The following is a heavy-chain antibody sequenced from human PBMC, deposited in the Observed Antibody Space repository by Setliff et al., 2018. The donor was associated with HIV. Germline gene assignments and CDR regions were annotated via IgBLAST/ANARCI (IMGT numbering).Heavy chain of an antibody. Sequence: SETLSLTCTVSGGSFSSSTYYWSWIRQPPGKGLEWIGEINHSGSTNYNMSLWSRVTISLDASRNQFSLELISVTAADTAVYYCAGGPGTTSIDYWAQGTLVTVSS. CDR3: AGGPGTTSIDY. CDR1: GGSFSSSTYY. CDR2: INHSGST. V-gene: IGHV4-34*01. D-gene: IGHD1-26*01. J-gene: IGHJ4*02.